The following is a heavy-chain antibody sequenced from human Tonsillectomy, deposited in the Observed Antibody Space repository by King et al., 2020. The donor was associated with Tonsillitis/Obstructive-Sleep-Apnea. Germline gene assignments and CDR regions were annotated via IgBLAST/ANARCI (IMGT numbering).Heavy chain of an antibody. Sequence: VQLVESGGGLVQPGGSLKLSCAASGFTFSGSAMHWVRQASGKGLEWVGRIRSKANSYATAYAASVKGRFTISRDDSQNTAYLQMNSLKTEDTAVYYWNRHGGDCSSTSCFYDYWGQGTLVTVSS. J-gene: IGHJ4*02. D-gene: IGHD2-2*01. CDR3: NRHGGDCSSTSCFYDY. V-gene: IGHV3-73*01. CDR2: IRSKANSYAT. CDR1: GFTFSGSA.